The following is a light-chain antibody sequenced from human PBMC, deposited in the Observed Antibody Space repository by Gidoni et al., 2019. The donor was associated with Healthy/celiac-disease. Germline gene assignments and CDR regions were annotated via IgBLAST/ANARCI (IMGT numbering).Light chain of an antibody. Sequence: DILLIQPPSSLSASVGDRVTITCRASQSISSYLNWYQQKPGKAPKLLIYDASNLQSGVPSRFSGSGSGTDFTFTISSLQPEDIATYYCQHCDSTPLTFGRXTRLEI. J-gene: IGKJ5*01. CDR2: DAS. CDR1: QSISSY. V-gene: IGKV1-39*01. CDR3: QHCDSTPLT.